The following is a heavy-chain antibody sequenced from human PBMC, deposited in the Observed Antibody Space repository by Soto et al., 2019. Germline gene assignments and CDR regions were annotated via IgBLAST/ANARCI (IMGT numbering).Heavy chain of an antibody. CDR2: IYPGDSDT. Sequence: GESLKISCKGSGYTFTNYWIVWVRQIPGKGLEWMGIIYPGDSDTRYSTSFQGQVTISADRSTSTAYLQWSSLKASDTGMYYCARYPTLTDYFFHGMDVWGQGTTVTVSS. CDR3: ARYPTLTDYFFHGMDV. D-gene: IGHD4-17*01. J-gene: IGHJ6*02. CDR1: GYTFTNYW. V-gene: IGHV5-51*01.